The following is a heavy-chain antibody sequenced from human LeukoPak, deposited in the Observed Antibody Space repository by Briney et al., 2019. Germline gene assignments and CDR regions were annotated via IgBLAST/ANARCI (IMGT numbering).Heavy chain of an antibody. Sequence: GGSLRLSCAASGFTFSSYGMHWVRQAPGTGLEWVAVISYDGSSKYYADSVKGRFTISRDNSKNTLFLQMNSLRAEDTAVYYCAKDHKYYFDSSTYHEYYFDYWGQGTLVTVSS. CDR2: ISYDGSSK. D-gene: IGHD3-22*01. J-gene: IGHJ4*02. CDR1: GFTFSSYG. V-gene: IGHV3-30*18. CDR3: AKDHKYYFDSSTYHEYYFDY.